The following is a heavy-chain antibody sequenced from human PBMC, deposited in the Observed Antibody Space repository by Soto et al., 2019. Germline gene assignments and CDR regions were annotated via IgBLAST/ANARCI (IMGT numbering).Heavy chain of an antibody. CDR3: AREDLGGAFDI. CDR2: ISAYNGNT. CDR1: GYTFTSYG. Sequence: ASVKVSCKASGYTFTSYGISWVRQAPGQGLEWMGWISAYNGNTNYAQKLQGRVTMTRDTSTSTVYMELSSLRSEDTAVYYCAREDLGGAFDIWGQGTMVTVSS. J-gene: IGHJ3*02. V-gene: IGHV1-18*01.